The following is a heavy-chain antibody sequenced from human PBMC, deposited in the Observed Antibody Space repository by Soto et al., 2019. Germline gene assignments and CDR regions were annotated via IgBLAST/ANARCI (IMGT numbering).Heavy chain of an antibody. Sequence: SRTLSLTCAVSGDGVSSNSAAWNGIGQSASRGLEWLGRTYYRSQWLNDYADSVKSRITIKPDTSKNQFSLELESVTPEDTAVYYCAREQGYYHDSSGPFDQWGLGTLVTVSS. CDR2: TYYRSQWLN. J-gene: IGHJ4*02. CDR3: AREQGYYHDSSGPFDQ. CDR1: GDGVSSNSAA. D-gene: IGHD3-22*01. V-gene: IGHV6-1*01.